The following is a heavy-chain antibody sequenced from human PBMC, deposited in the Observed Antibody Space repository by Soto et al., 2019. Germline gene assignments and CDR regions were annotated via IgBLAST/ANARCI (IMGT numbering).Heavy chain of an antibody. CDR3: ARVLGGWSYIDY. CDR1: GDSISSYY. V-gene: IGHV4-59*01. D-gene: IGHD1-20*01. J-gene: IGHJ4*02. Sequence: SETLSLTCTVSGDSISSYYWSWIRQPPGKGLEWIGYIYYSGSTNYNPSLKSRVTISVDTSKNQFSLKLSSVTAADTAVYYCARVLGGWSYIDYWGQGTLVTSPQ. CDR2: IYYSGST.